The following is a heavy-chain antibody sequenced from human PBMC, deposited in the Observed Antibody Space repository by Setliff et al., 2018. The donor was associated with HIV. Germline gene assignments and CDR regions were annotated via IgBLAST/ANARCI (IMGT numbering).Heavy chain of an antibody. CDR3: AREEPGGFGETPDYYYYMAV. Sequence: PSETLSLTCTVSGGSISSGSYYWSWIRQPAGKGLEWIGHIYTSGSTNFNPSLKSRVTISLDTSKNQFSLKVSSVTAADTAVYYWAREEPGGFGETPDYYYYMAVWGKGTTVTVSS. V-gene: IGHV4-61*09. CDR1: GGSISSGSYY. CDR2: IYTSGST. D-gene: IGHD3-10*01. J-gene: IGHJ6*03.